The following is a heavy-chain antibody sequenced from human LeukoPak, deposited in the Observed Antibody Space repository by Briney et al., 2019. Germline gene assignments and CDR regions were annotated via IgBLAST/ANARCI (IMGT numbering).Heavy chain of an antibody. Sequence: PGGSLRLSCVVSGFIFDMSTMTWVRQAPGKGPEWVAKMKEDGTEIFYAGSVDGRFTISRDNSKNSLYLQMNSLRVEDTAVYYCATGGAPGGRFENWGQGTLVTVSS. CDR1: GFIFDMST. V-gene: IGHV3-7*01. CDR2: MKEDGTEI. J-gene: IGHJ4*02. D-gene: IGHD3-16*01. CDR3: ATGGAPGGRFEN.